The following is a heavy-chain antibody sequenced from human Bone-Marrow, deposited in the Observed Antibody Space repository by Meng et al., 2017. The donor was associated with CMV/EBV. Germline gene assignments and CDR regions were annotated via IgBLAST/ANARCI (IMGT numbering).Heavy chain of an antibody. CDR1: FSSYA. Sequence: FSSYAISWVRQAPGQGLEWMGGIIPIFGTANYAQKFQGRVTITTDESTSTAYMELSSLRSEDTAVYYCARDVGIRYSSGWYGLFDYWGQGTLVTISS. V-gene: IGHV1-69*05. D-gene: IGHD6-19*01. CDR3: ARDVGIRYSSGWYGLFDY. CDR2: IIPIFGTA. J-gene: IGHJ4*02.